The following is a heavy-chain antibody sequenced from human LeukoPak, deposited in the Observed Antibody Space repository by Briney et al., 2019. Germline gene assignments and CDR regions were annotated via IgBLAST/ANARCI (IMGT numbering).Heavy chain of an antibody. D-gene: IGHD6-13*01. V-gene: IGHV1-2*02. CDR3: ARDRAPTIRYSSSWYVDY. J-gene: IGHJ4*02. Sequence: ASVKVSCKASGYTFTGYYIHWVRQAPGQGLEWMGWINPNTGGTNYAQKFQGRVTMTRDTSISIAYMELSRLRSDDTAVYYCARDRAPTIRYSSSWYVDYWGQGTLVTVSS. CDR2: INPNTGGT. CDR1: GYTFTGYY.